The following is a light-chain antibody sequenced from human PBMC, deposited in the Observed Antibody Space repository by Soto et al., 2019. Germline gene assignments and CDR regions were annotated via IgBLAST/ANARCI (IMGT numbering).Light chain of an antibody. CDR3: QQSYSTPRT. J-gene: IGKJ5*01. Sequence: DIQMTQSPYSLSSSVGDRVTITCRASQTIGKYLTWCQQKPGEAPKVLIFAASSLKSGVPSRFSGSGSGTDFTLTISSLQPEDFATYYCQQSYSTPRTFGQGTRLEIK. CDR2: AAS. V-gene: IGKV1-39*01. CDR1: QTIGKY.